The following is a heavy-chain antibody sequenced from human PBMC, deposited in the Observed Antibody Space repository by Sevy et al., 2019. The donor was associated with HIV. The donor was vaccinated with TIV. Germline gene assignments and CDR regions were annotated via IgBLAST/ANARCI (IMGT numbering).Heavy chain of an antibody. J-gene: IGHJ3*02. Sequence: ASVKVSCKASGYTFTSYGISWVRQAPGQGLEWMGWISAYNGNTNYAQKLQGRVTMTTDTSTSTAYMELRSLRSDDTAVYYCARSSYYDIIKGEAFDIWGQGTMVTVSS. V-gene: IGHV1-18*01. D-gene: IGHD3-22*01. CDR2: ISAYNGNT. CDR1: GYTFTSYG. CDR3: ARSSYYDIIKGEAFDI.